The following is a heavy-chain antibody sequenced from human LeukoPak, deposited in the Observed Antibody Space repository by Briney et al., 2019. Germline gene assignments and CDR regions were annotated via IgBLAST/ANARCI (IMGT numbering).Heavy chain of an antibody. CDR3: ASPMTFMVRDFRVLMVF. J-gene: IGHJ3*01. D-gene: IGHD3-10*01. Sequence: SETLSLTCTVSGGSISSDGYYWAWIRQPPGKGLEWIGHIRHSGSTHYKSSLKSRVTISMDRSENQVSLKLNSVTAADTAVYYCASPMTFMVRDFRVLMVFWGQGTMVTVSS. V-gene: IGHV4-30-2*01. CDR2: IRHSGST. CDR1: GGSISSDGYY.